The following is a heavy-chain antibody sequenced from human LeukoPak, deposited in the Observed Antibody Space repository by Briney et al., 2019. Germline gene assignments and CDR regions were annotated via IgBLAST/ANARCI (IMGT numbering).Heavy chain of an antibody. CDR2: LHPSTTT. J-gene: IGHJ3*01. CDR3: ARHDAYPSNPQPTGFDV. D-gene: IGHD4-11*01. V-gene: IGHV4-39*01. CDR1: GGSFSSSSKL. Sequence: WETLSLSCTVSGGSFSSSSKLWGWIPQPPGKGLEWLMRLHPSTTTYSDPSLRRRVGLSVDTSKIQFYRTLSSVPATDPPVYFCARHDAYPSNPQPTGFDVWGQRTIVTVSS.